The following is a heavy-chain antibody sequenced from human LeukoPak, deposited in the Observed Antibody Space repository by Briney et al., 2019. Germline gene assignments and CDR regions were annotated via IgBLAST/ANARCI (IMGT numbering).Heavy chain of an antibody. CDR2: IYYSGST. Sequence: NPSETLSLTCTVSGGSISSYYWSWIRQPPGKGLEWMGYIYYSGSTNYNPSLQSRVTISVDTSKNQFSLKLSSVTAADTAVYYCARWMGYYYDTPDYFDYWGQATLVTVSS. CDR3: ARWMGYYYDTPDYFDY. CDR1: GGSISSYY. D-gene: IGHD3-22*01. J-gene: IGHJ4*02. V-gene: IGHV4-59*08.